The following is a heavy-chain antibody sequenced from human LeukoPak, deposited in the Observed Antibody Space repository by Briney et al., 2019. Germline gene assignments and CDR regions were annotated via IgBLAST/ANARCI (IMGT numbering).Heavy chain of an antibody. CDR3: ARAYY. J-gene: IGHJ4*02. Sequence: GGSLRLSCAASGFTFSTNWMSWVRQAPGKGLDWVASIRQDRSQIYYVDSVKGRFTISRDNAKNSLYLQMNSLRAEDTAVYYCARAYYWGQGALVTVSS. CDR2: IRQDRSQI. CDR1: GFTFSTNW. V-gene: IGHV3-7*01.